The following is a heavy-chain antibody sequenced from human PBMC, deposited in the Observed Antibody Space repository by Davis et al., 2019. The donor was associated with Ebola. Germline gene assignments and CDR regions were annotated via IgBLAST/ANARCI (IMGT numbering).Heavy chain of an antibody. CDR2: IDTDGSTT. Sequence: GESLKISCVASEFTFRSYWFHWVRQAPGKGLEWVSRIDTDGSTTNYADSVRGRFTISRDNAKNTLFLQMNSLRADDTAVYYCARHFLHGGWSFDLWGRGTLVTVSS. D-gene: IGHD3-10*01. CDR1: EFTFRSYW. V-gene: IGHV3-74*01. J-gene: IGHJ2*01. CDR3: ARHFLHGGWSFDL.